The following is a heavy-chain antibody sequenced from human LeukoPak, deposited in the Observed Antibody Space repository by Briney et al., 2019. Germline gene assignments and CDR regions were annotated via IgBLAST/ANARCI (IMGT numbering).Heavy chain of an antibody. CDR2: ISAYNGNT. Sequence: GASVKVSCKASGYTFTSYDINWVRQATGQGLEWMGWISAYNGNTNYAQKLQGRVTMTTDTSTSTAYMELRSLRSDDTAVYYCARGTYYYGSGSYRLDPWGQGTLVTVSS. CDR3: ARGTYYYGSGSYRLDP. CDR1: GYTFTSYD. V-gene: IGHV1-18*01. J-gene: IGHJ5*02. D-gene: IGHD3-10*01.